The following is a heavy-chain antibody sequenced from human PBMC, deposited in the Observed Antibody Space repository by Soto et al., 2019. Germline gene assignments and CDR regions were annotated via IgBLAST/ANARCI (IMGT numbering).Heavy chain of an antibody. CDR1: GFTFGDYA. CDR2: IRSKAYGGTT. CDR3: TRHSGYDYSTAPIRFDY. V-gene: IGHV3-49*03. J-gene: IGHJ4*02. Sequence: GVLRLSCTASGFTFGDYAMSWFRQAPGKGLAWVGFIRSKAYGGTTEYAASVKGRFTISRDDSKSIAYLQMNSLKTEDTAVYYCTRHSGYDYSTAPIRFDYWGQGTLVTVSS. D-gene: IGHD5-12*01.